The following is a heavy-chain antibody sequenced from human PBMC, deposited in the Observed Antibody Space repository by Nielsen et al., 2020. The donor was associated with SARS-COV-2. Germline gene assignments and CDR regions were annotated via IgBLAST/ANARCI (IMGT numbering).Heavy chain of an antibody. J-gene: IGHJ6*03. V-gene: IGHV5-10-1*01. CDR1: GYSFTSHW. CDR3: ARYASEYYYYYYMDV. D-gene: IGHD2-2*01. CDR2: IDPSDSYV. Sequence: GGSLRLSCKGSGYSFTSHWITWVRQMPGKGLEWMGRIDPSDSYVDYSPSFQGHVAISADKSISTAYLQWSSLKASDTAMYYCARYASEYYYYYYMDVWGTGTTVTGPS.